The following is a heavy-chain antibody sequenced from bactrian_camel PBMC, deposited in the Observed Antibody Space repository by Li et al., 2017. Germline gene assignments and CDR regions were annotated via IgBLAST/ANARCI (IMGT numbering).Heavy chain of an antibody. CDR2: VYLRDGST. V-gene: IGHV3S1*01. D-gene: IGHD2*01. J-gene: IGHJ6*01. Sequence: VQLVESGGGSVQTGGSLTLSCKSTGLTYSNYCMAWLRQAPGKEREGVMGVYLRDGSTYYTESVKGRFTASQDNAKNTLYLQMNSLTPEDSGTYYCAAGGAFACGTELLASDFPYWGQGTQVTVS. CDR3: AAGGAFACGTELLASDFPY. CDR1: GLTYSNYC.